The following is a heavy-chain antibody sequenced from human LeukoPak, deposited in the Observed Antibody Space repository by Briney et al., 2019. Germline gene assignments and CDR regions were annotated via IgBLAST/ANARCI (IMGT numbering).Heavy chain of an antibody. Sequence: PGGSLRLSCAASRFTFSHYWMSWVRQAPGKGLEWVANIKQDGSEKYYVDSVKGRFTISRDNAKNSLYLQMNSLRDEDTAVYYCTKVGDNFDFDYWGQGTLVTVSS. J-gene: IGHJ4*02. CDR1: RFTFSHYW. CDR2: IKQDGSEK. CDR3: TKVGDNFDFDY. V-gene: IGHV3-7*01. D-gene: IGHD1-20*01.